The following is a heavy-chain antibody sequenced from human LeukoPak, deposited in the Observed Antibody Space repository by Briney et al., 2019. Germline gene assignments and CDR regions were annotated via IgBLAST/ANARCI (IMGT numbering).Heavy chain of an antibody. D-gene: IGHD1-26*01. Sequence: SQTLSLTCAISGDSVSSNSAAWNWIRQSPSRGLEWLGRAYYRSKWYNDYAVSVKSRITINPDTSKNQFSLQLKSVTPEDTAVYYCARAGRWVGATSYWYFDLWGRGTLVTVSS. CDR3: ARAGRWVGATSYWYFDL. CDR1: GDSVSSNSAA. V-gene: IGHV6-1*01. CDR2: AYYRSKWYN. J-gene: IGHJ2*01.